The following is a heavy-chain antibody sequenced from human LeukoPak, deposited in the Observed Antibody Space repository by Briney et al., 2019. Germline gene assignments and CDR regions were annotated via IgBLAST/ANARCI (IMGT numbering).Heavy chain of an antibody. CDR2: ISAYNGNT. Sequence: ASVKVSCKASGYTFTSYGISWVRQAPGQGLEWMGWISAYNGNTNYAQKLQGRVTMTTDTSTSTAYMELRSLRSDDTAVYYCARDLDPPNYYDSSGYYPNFDYWGQGTLVTVSS. V-gene: IGHV1-18*01. D-gene: IGHD3-22*01. CDR3: ARDLDPPNYYDSSGYYPNFDY. J-gene: IGHJ4*02. CDR1: GYTFTSYG.